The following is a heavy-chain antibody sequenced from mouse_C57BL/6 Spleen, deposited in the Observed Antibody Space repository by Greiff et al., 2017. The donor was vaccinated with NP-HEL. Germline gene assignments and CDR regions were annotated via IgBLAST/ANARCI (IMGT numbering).Heavy chain of an antibody. CDR3: ARVSYGTFDY. CDR2: INYDGSST. D-gene: IGHD2-1*01. J-gene: IGHJ2*01. V-gene: IGHV5-16*01. Sequence: EVQRVESEGGLVQPGSSMKLSCTASGFTFSDYYMAWVRQVPEKGLEWVANINYDGSSTYYLDSLKSRFIISRDNAKNILYLQMSSLKSEDTATYYCARVSYGTFDYWGQGTTLTVSS. CDR1: GFTFSDYY.